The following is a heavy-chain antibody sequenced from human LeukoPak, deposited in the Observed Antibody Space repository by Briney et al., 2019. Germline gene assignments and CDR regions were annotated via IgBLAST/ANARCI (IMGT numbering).Heavy chain of an antibody. J-gene: IGHJ2*01. V-gene: IGHV3-30*18. CDR3: AKGGEIDASPIDWYSDL. Sequence: AGRSLRLSCAASGFTFSSYGMHWVRQAPGKGLEWVAVISYDGSNKYYADSVKGRFTISRDNSKNTLYLQMNSLRAEDTAVYYCAKGGEIDASPIDWYSDLWGRGTLVTVSS. D-gene: IGHD2-2*01. CDR1: GFTFSSYG. CDR2: ISYDGSNK.